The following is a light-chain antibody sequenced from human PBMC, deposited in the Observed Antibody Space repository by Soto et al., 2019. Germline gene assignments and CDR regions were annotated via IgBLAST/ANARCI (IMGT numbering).Light chain of an antibody. J-gene: IGKJ2*01. Sequence: AIGVTQSPSSLSASTGDRVTITCRASQGISSYLAWYQQKPGKAPKLLIYAASTLQSGVPSRFSGSGSGTDFTLTISCLQSEDFATYYCQQYYSYPYTFGQGTKVDI. CDR3: QQYYSYPYT. CDR1: QGISSY. CDR2: AAS. V-gene: IGKV1-8*01.